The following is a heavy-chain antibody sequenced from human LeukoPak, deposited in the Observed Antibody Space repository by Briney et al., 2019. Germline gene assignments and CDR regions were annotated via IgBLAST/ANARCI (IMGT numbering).Heavy chain of an antibody. V-gene: IGHV3-49*03. Sequence: PGGSLRLSCTASGSTFGDYATSWFRQAPGKGLEWVGFMRGKNYGGTTEYAASVKDRFTISRDDSKSIAYLQMNSLKTEDTAVYYCTRVPIRTVTMIVVIRGHDAFDIWGQGTTVTVSS. J-gene: IGHJ3*02. CDR2: MRGKNYGGTT. CDR1: GSTFGDYA. D-gene: IGHD3-22*01. CDR3: TRVPIRTVTMIVVIRGHDAFDI.